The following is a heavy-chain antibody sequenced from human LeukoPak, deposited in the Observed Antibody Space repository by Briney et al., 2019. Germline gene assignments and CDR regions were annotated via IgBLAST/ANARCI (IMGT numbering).Heavy chain of an antibody. CDR1: GFTFSSFA. Sequence: GGSLRLSCAASGFTFSSFAMSWVRQAPGKGLEWVSGISGSGGTTYYADSVRGRFTISRDNSKNTLYLQMNSLRAEDTAVYYCARVVVQADFDYWGQGTLVTVSS. CDR3: ARVVVQADFDY. J-gene: IGHJ4*02. CDR2: ISGSGGTT. D-gene: IGHD3-10*01. V-gene: IGHV3-23*01.